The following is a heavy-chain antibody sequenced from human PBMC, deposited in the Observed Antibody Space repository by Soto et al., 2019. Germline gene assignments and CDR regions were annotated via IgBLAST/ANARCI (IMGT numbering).Heavy chain of an antibody. V-gene: IGHV3-30-3*01. CDR2: ISYDGSNK. J-gene: IGHJ6*02. CDR3: ARAGFAAGTSHYYYGMDV. Sequence: GGSLRLSCAASGFTFSSYAMHWVRQAPGKGLEWVAVISYDGSNKYYADSVKGRFTISRDNSKNTLYLQMNSLRAEDTAVYYCARAGFAAGTSHYYYGMDVWGQGTTVTVSS. CDR1: GFTFSSYA. D-gene: IGHD1-7*01.